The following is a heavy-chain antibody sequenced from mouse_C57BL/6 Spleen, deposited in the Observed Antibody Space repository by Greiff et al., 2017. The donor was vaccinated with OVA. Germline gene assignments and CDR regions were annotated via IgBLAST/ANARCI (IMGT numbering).Heavy chain of an antibody. V-gene: IGHV1-82*01. CDR1: GYAFSSSW. J-gene: IGHJ2*01. CDR2: IYPGAGDT. CDR3: ARDDGYSFDD. Sequence: QVQLQQSGPELVKPGASVKISCKASGYAFSSSWMNWVKQRPGKGLEWIGRIYPGAGDTNYNGKFKGKATLTANKSSSTAYMQLSSLTSEDAAVYFYARDDGYSFDDWGKGTTLTVSS. D-gene: IGHD2-3*01.